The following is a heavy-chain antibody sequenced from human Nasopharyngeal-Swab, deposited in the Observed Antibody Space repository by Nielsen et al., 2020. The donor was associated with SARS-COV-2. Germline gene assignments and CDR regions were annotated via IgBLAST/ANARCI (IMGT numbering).Heavy chain of an antibody. D-gene: IGHD1-1*01. CDR2: ISSAGTSI. CDR3: AKGQRTSGTRAFDI. CDR1: GFIFSSYS. J-gene: IGHJ3*02. V-gene: IGHV3-48*01. Sequence: GGSLRLSCVASGFIFSSYSMNWVRQAPGKGLEWVSYISSAGTSIYYADSVKGRFTISRDNAKDSLYMQMNSLRAKDTAVYYCAKGQRTSGTRAFDIWGQGTMVTVSS.